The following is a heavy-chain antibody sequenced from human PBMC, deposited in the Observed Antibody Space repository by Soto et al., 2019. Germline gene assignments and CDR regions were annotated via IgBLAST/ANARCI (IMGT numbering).Heavy chain of an antibody. Sequence: PGGSLRLSCSASGFTFADYAMHWVRQAPGKGLEWVSGISWNSGSIGYADSVKGRFTISRDNAKNSLYLQMNSLRAEDTALYYCAKDIRVGLTQIDYWGQGTLVTVSS. D-gene: IGHD2-21*02. CDR1: GFTFADYA. J-gene: IGHJ4*02. CDR3: AKDIRVGLTQIDY. V-gene: IGHV3-9*01. CDR2: ISWNSGSI.